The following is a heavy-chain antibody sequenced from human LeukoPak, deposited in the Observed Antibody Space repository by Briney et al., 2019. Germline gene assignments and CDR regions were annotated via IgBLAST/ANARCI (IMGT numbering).Heavy chain of an antibody. D-gene: IGHD3-3*01. CDR3: ARVLPIFGVVIVYYYYGMDV. Sequence: SVKVSCKASGGTFSSYAISWVRQAPGQGLERMGGIIPIFGTANYAQKFQGRVTITADESTSTAYMELRSLRSDDTAVYYCARVLPIFGVVIVYYYYGMDVWGQGTTVTVSS. V-gene: IGHV1-69*13. J-gene: IGHJ6*02. CDR2: IIPIFGTA. CDR1: GGTFSSYA.